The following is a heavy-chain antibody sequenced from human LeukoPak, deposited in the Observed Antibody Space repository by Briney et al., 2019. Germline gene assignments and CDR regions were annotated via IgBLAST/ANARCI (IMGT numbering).Heavy chain of an antibody. D-gene: IGHD3-16*02. CDR2: ISSSSSTI. CDR1: GFNFSCYS. J-gene: IGHJ4*02. CDR3: ARVCPGGSNYFCGGYRPFGY. Sequence: GGSLRLSCAASGFNFSCYSMNRGRQAPGKGLEWVSYISSSSSTIYYADSVKGRFTISRDNAKNSLYLQMNSLRAEDTAVYYCARVCPGGSNYFCGGYRPFGYWGQGTLVTVSS. V-gene: IGHV3-48*01.